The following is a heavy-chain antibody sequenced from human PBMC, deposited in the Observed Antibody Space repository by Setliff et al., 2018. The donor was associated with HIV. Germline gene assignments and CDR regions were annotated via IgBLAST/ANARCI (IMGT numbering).Heavy chain of an antibody. CDR2: IYKSGTT. CDR3: GRLSETAMASLDS. CDR1: GGSVNSYH. Sequence: PSETLSLTCSVSGGSVNSYHWSWIRQPPGKGLEWIGYIYKSGTTNYSPSLKSRVTISAGPSKNQFSLKLTSVTAADTAVYYCGRLSETAMASLDSWGQGIRVTVS. D-gene: IGHD2-21*02. J-gene: IGHJ4*02. V-gene: IGHV4-59*08.